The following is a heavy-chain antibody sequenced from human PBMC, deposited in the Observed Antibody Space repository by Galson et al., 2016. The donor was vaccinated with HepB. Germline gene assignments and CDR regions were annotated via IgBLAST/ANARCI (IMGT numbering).Heavy chain of an antibody. V-gene: IGHV3-33*08. D-gene: IGHD3-16*01. CDR1: GFTFRTSA. J-gene: IGHJ4*02. Sequence: SLRLSCAASGFTFRTSAMSWVRQAPGKGLEWIALIWNDGSNIHYADSVKGRFTISRDNSNNTLYLQMNSLRAEDTAVYYCARALGRGAYLIDYWGQGTLVTVSS. CDR2: IWNDGSNI. CDR3: ARALGRGAYLIDY.